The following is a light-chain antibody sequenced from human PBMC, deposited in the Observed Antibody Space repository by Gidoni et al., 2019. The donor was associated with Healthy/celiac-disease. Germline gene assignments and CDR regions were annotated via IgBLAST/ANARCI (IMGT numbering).Light chain of an antibody. CDR3: SSYTSSSTLV. V-gene: IGLV2-14*01. CDR2: EVR. J-gene: IGLJ2*01. CDR1: SSDVGGYNY. Sequence: QSALTRPASVSGFPGQSITISCTGTSSDVGGYNYVSWYQQHPGKAPKLMIYEVRNRPSGVSNRFSGSKSGNTASLTISGLQAEDEADYYCSSYTSSSTLVFGGGTKLTVL.